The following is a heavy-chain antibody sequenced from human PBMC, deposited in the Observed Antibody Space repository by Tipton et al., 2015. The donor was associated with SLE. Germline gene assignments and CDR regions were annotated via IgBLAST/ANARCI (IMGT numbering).Heavy chain of an antibody. Sequence: TLSLTCAVYGGSFSGYYWSWIRLPPGKGLEWIGEINHSVSTNYNPSLKSRVTISVDTSKNQFSLRLSSVTAADTAVYYCARAWFPRGVAVAGHGYFDYWGPGTLVTVSS. J-gene: IGHJ4*02. D-gene: IGHD6-19*01. CDR1: GGSFSGYY. V-gene: IGHV4-34*01. CDR2: INHSVST. CDR3: ARAWFPRGVAVAGHGYFDY.